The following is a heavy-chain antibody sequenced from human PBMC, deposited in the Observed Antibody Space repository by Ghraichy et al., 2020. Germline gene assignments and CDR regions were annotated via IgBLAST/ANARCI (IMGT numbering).Heavy chain of an antibody. V-gene: IGHV4-39*02. CDR2: IYYTGTT. J-gene: IGHJ4*02. Sequence: SQTLSLTCTVSGGSVSSSSYHWAWIRQPPGKGLEWIGSIYYTGTTYYKPSLRSRVTISVDTSKNQFSLRLSSVNAADTAVYYCAREYYSSPGIWGQGTLVTVSS. D-gene: IGHD3-10*01. CDR3: AREYYSSPGI. CDR1: GGSVSSSSYH.